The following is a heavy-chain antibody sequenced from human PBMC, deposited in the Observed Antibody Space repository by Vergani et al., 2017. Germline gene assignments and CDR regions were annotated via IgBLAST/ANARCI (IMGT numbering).Heavy chain of an antibody. Sequence: QVQLPESGPGLVKPSETLSLTCTVSGGSISSYYWSWIRQPPGKGLEWIGYIYYSGSTNYNPSLKSRVTISVDTSKNQFSLTLSSVTAADTAVYYCARDMLSMVRGKYGMDVWGQGTTVTVSS. D-gene: IGHD3-10*01. CDR2: IYYSGST. CDR1: GGSISSYY. J-gene: IGHJ6*02. CDR3: ARDMLSMVRGKYGMDV. V-gene: IGHV4-59*01.